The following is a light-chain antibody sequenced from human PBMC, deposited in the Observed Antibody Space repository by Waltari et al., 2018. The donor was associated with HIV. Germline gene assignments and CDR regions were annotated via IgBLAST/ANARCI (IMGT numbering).Light chain of an antibody. CDR1: QSVSTN. V-gene: IGKV3-15*01. Sequence: EIVMTQSPATLSVSPGERATLSCRASQSVSTNLAWYQQKPGQAPRLLIFSASARAAGIPARFSGSGSGTDLTLTISSPQSEDSAVYYCQHYNNRPPLTFGQGTRLEI. CDR3: QHYNNRPPLT. CDR2: SAS. J-gene: IGKJ5*01.